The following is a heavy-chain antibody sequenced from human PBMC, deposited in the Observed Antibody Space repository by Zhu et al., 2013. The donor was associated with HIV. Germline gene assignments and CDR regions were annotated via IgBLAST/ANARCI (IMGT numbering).Heavy chain of an antibody. D-gene: IGHD2-2*01. J-gene: IGHJ4*02. Sequence: QVQATGWGPGLVKPSAILSSPVLSLITSINITTTGAGSGSPQEGTGVDWQHLSRWGRLLQPSLKSRVAISIDTSMKQFSLDLTSVTAADTAVYFCARRHRGYCSSTSCSFFDYWGRGILVTVSS. CDR2: LSRWGR. V-gene: IGHV4-38-2*02. CDR1: ITSINITTT. CDR3: ARRHRGYCSSTSCSFFDY.